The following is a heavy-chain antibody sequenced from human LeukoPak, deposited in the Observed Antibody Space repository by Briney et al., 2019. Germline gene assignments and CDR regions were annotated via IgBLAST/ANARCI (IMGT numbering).Heavy chain of an antibody. CDR1: GFTFSDFA. CDR2: ISYDGTIQ. V-gene: IGHV3-30*04. D-gene: IGHD6-13*01. CDR3: ARDQTYSSSWLVY. Sequence: GGSLRLSCAGSGFTFSDFALHWVRQAPGKGLEWVAVISYDGTIQYYSDSVKGRFTISRDNSKNTLYLQMNSLRAEDTAVYYCARDQTYSSSWLVYWGQGTLVTVSS. J-gene: IGHJ4*02.